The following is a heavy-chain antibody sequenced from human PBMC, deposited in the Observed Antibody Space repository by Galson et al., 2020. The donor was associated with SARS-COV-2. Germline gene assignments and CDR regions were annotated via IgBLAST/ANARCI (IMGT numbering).Heavy chain of an antibody. D-gene: IGHD1-7*01. Sequence: GGSLRLSCAASGFTFSDYYMSWIRQAPGKGLEWVSYISSSGSTIYYADSVKGRFTISRDNAKNSLYLQMNSLRAEDTAVYYCAREPSPGVTGTTWPTVHRYGMDVWGQGTTVTVSS. CDR1: GFTFSDYY. J-gene: IGHJ6*02. CDR3: AREPSPGVTGTTWPTVHRYGMDV. V-gene: IGHV3-11*01. CDR2: ISSSGSTI.